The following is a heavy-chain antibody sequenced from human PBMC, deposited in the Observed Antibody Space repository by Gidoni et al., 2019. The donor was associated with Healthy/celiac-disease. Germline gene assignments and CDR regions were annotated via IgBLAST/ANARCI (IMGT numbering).Heavy chain of an antibody. V-gene: IGHV3-53*01. CDR1: GFTVSSNY. Sequence: EVQLVESGGGLIQPGGSLRLSCAASGFTVSSNYMSWVRQAPGKGLEWVSVIYSGGSTYYADSVKGRFTISRDNSKNTLYLQMNSLRAEDTAVYYCARALSSSWYDAFDIWGQGTMVTVSS. CDR2: IYSGGST. D-gene: IGHD6-13*01. J-gene: IGHJ3*02. CDR3: ARALSSSWYDAFDI.